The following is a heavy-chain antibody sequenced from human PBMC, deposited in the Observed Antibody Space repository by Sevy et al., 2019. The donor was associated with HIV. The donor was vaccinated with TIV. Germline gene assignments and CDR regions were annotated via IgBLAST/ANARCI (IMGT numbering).Heavy chain of an antibody. CDR2: IYSSGDT. CDR3: ASSLLYLYESNGHDPHDY. V-gene: IGHV3-53*01. J-gene: IGHJ4*02. Sequence: GGSLRLSCEASGFDVRTNYMNWVRQAPGRGLEWVSVIYSSGDTDYADSVKGRFTISRANSRNTLYLQINSLRAEDTAVYYCASSLLYLYESNGHDPHDYWGRGTLVTVSS. D-gene: IGHD3-22*01. CDR1: GFDVRTNY.